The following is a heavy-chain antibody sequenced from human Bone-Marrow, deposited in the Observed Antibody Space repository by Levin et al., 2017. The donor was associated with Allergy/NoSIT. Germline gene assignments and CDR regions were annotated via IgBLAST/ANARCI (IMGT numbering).Heavy chain of an antibody. Sequence: GESLKISCAASGFSFSSYWMHWVRQAPGKGLVWVSRSNSDGSSTSYADSVKGRFTISRDNAKNTLYLQMNSLRVEDTAVYYCARDPYGSGGYYMDVWGKGTTVTVSS. D-gene: IGHD3-10*01. J-gene: IGHJ6*03. CDR3: ARDPYGSGGYYMDV. CDR2: SNSDGSST. CDR1: GFSFSSYW. V-gene: IGHV3-74*01.